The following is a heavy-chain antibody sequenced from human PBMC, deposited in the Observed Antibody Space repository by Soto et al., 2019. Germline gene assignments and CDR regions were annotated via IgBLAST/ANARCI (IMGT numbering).Heavy chain of an antibody. CDR1: GYTFTNYA. V-gene: IGHV1-3*01. CDR2: INGGNGDT. CDR3: APSVIVATDTLNWFEP. D-gene: IGHD3-22*01. Sequence: VQLVQSGAEVKKPGASVKVSCNASGYTFTNYAMHWVRQAPGQSLEWMGWINGGNGDTKYSQKFQERITITRDTSASTAYMELSSLRSEDSAVYYCAPSVIVATDTLNWFEPWGQGTLVTVSS. J-gene: IGHJ5*02.